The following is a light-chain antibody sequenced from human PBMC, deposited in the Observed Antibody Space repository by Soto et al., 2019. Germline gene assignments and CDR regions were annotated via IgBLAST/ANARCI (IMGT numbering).Light chain of an antibody. V-gene: IGLV1-44*01. Sequence: QSVLTQPPSASGTPGQRVTISCSGSSSNIGSSTVSWYQLLPGTAPKLLIYSNNQRPSGVPDRFSGSKSGASASLAFSGLQSEDEAEYYCAAWDASLNAVLFGGGTKLTVL. CDR3: AAWDASLNAVL. CDR2: SNN. J-gene: IGLJ2*01. CDR1: SSNIGSST.